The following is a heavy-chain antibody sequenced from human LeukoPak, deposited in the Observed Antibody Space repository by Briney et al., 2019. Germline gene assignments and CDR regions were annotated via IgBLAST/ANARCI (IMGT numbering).Heavy chain of an antibody. D-gene: IGHD5-24*01. CDR2: INHSGST. CDR1: GGSFSGYY. CDR3: ARGRGRWLQFPYYYYYYMDV. Sequence: PSETLSLTCAVYGGSFSGYYWSWIRQPPGKGLEWIGEINHSGSTNYNPSLKSRVTISVDTSKNQFSLKLSSVTAADTAVYYCARGRGRWLQFPYYYYYYMDVWGKGTTVTVSS. J-gene: IGHJ6*03. V-gene: IGHV4-34*01.